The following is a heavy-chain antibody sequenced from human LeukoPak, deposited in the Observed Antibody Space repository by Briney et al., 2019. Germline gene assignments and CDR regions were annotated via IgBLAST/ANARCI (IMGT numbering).Heavy chain of an antibody. J-gene: IGHJ3*02. CDR2: VSSSISTK. V-gene: IGHV3-48*02. CDR1: GFTFSSYS. D-gene: IGHD6-19*01. Sequence: GGALRLSCAASGFTFSSYSMNRVRHAPRKGGEWGSYVSSSISTKYNADSVRGLFTTAGDNARNSLYLQINSLRDEDTAVYYCARDQYSGHWFYSFDIWGQGTMVTVSS. CDR3: ARDQYSGHWFYSFDI.